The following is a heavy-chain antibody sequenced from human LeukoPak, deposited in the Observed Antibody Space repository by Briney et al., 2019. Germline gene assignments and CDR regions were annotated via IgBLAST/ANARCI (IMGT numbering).Heavy chain of an antibody. V-gene: IGHV1-2*02. CDR1: GYTFTGYY. CDR3: ARDQQLTEEKVANDY. D-gene: IGHD7-27*01. Sequence: ASVKVSCKASGYTFTGYYMHWVRQAPGQGLEWMGWINPNSGGTNYAQKFQGRVTMTRDTSISTAYMELSRLRSDDTAVYYCARDQQLTEEKVANDYWGQGTLVTVSS. J-gene: IGHJ4*02. CDR2: INPNSGGT.